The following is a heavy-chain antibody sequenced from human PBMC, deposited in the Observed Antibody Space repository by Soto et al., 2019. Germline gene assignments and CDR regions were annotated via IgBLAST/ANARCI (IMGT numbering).Heavy chain of an antibody. D-gene: IGHD3-3*02. CDR3: AIISRGGPTDN. Sequence: SETLSLTCTVSGVSISSSDCDWVWIRQPPGKGLEYIGTVSYSGSTYYDPSLKSRVTMSLDTSKNQFFLKLSSVTAADTALYFCAIISRGGPTDNWGQGTLVTVSS. CDR2: VSYSGST. V-gene: IGHV4-39*01. J-gene: IGHJ4*02. CDR1: GVSISSSDCD.